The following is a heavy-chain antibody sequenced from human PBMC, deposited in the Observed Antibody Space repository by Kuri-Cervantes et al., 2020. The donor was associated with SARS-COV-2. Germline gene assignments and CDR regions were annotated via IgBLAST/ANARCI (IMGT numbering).Heavy chain of an antibody. J-gene: IGHJ6*03. CDR3: AKDGGYYYYYMDV. CDR1: GFTFSSYG. D-gene: IGHD3-10*01. Sequence: GGSLRLSCAASGFTFSSYGMHWVRQAPGKGLEWVAFIRYDGSNKYYADSVKGRFTISRDNSKNTLYLQMNSLRAEDTAVYYCAKDGGYYYYYMDVWGKGTTVTVSS. V-gene: IGHV3-30*02. CDR2: IRYDGSNK.